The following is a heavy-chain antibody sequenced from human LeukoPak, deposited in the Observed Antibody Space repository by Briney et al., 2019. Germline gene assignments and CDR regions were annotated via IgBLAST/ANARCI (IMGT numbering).Heavy chain of an antibody. CDR1: GFTFSSYW. V-gene: IGHV3-7*03. D-gene: IGHD3-16*01. CDR2: INHNGNVN. Sequence: GGSLRLSCAASGFTFSSYWMNWARQVPGKGLEWVASINHNGNVNYYVDSVKGRFTISRDNSKNSLYLQMSNLRAEDTAVYFCARGGGLDVWGQGATVTVSS. CDR3: ARGGGLDV. J-gene: IGHJ6*02.